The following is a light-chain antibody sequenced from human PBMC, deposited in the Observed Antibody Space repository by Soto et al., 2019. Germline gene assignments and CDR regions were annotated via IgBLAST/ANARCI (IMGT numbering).Light chain of an antibody. J-gene: IGKJ4*01. Sequence: EVVMTQSPATLSVSPGERATLSCRASQSVSNNLAWYQQKPGQAPRLFIYSASTRATGIPARFSGSASGTEFTLTINRLQSEDFAVYYCQQYNEWPLTFGGGTKVETK. CDR2: SAS. CDR3: QQYNEWPLT. V-gene: IGKV3-15*01. CDR1: QSVSNN.